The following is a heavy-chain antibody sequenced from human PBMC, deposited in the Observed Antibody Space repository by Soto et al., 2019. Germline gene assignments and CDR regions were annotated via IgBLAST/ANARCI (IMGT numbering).Heavy chain of an antibody. Sequence: ASVKVSCKVSGYTLTELSMHWVRQAPGKGLEWMGGFDPEDGETIYAQKFQGRVTMTEDTSTDTAYMELSSLRSEDTAVYYCATADPRPDIVVVVAATSGAFDIWGQGTMVTVSS. CDR3: ATADPRPDIVVVVAATSGAFDI. CDR1: GYTLTELS. J-gene: IGHJ3*02. V-gene: IGHV1-24*01. D-gene: IGHD2-15*01. CDR2: FDPEDGET.